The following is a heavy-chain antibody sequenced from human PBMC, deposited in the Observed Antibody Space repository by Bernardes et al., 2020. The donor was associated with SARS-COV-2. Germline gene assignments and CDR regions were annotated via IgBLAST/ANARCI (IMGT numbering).Heavy chain of an antibody. CDR1: GYTFTDYY. J-gene: IGHJ3*01. D-gene: IGHD1-26*01. Sequence: AQLEVGWKASGYTFTDYYFHWVRQAPGQGLEWMGWINPNSGDTNYAQNFQGRVTMTRDTSISTGYMELSRLTSDDTAVYYCASVTWSQRDGFDVWGQGTRVTVSS. CDR3: ASVTWSQRDGFDV. CDR2: INPNSGDT. V-gene: IGHV1-2*02.